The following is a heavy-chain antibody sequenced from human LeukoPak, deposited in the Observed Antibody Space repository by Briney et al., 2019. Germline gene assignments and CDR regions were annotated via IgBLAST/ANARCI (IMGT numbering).Heavy chain of an antibody. CDR3: ARALAGFDY. D-gene: IGHD6-19*01. V-gene: IGHV3-48*03. Sequence: GGSLRLSCAASGFTFSTFAMNWVRQAPGKGLEWVSYISSSGSTIYYADSVKGRFTISRDNAKNSLYLQMNSLRAEDTAVYYCARALAGFDYWGQGTLVTVSS. J-gene: IGHJ4*02. CDR1: GFTFSTFA. CDR2: ISSSGSTI.